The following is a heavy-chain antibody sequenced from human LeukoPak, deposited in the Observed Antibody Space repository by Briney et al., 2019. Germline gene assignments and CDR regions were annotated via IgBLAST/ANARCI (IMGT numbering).Heavy chain of an antibody. J-gene: IGHJ4*02. CDR3: ARDSTQPGPVVVGATYAGFDY. D-gene: IGHD2-15*01. Sequence: GGSLRLSCAASGFSFDDYGMSWVRQAPGKGLEWVSAINWNGGSTVYADSVKGRFTISRDNAKNSLYPQVNSLRVDDTALYYCARDSTQPGPVVVGATYAGFDYWGQGTLVTVSS. CDR2: INWNGGST. CDR1: GFSFDDYG. V-gene: IGHV3-20*04.